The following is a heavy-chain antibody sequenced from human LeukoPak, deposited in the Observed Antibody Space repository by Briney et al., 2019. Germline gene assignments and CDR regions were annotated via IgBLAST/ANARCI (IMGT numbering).Heavy chain of an antibody. CDR3: ASSSCGNGFCYADDY. D-gene: IGHD2-8*01. J-gene: IGHJ4*02. CDR1: GYTISSGYN. V-gene: IGHV4-38-2*02. Sequence: SETLSLTCTVSGYTISSGYNWGWIRQPPGKGLEYLGSISHSGDTYYSLSLKSRVTISVDTSKHQFSLKLASVTAADTAVYYCASSSCGNGFCYADDYWGQGTLVTVSS. CDR2: ISHSGDT.